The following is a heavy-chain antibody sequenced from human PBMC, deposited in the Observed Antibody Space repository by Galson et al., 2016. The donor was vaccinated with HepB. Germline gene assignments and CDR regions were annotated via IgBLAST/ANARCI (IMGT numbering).Heavy chain of an antibody. CDR1: GGSVSSTSHY. V-gene: IGHV4-61*01. CDR3: ARVPFGVVILGFDP. Sequence: ETLSLTCTVSGGSVSSTSHYWSWIRQPPGKGLEWLGYIYYTGITNYNPSLTTRVTMSVDTSKDQFSLKLTSVTASDTAVYYCARVPFGVVILGFDPWGQGTLVTVSS. D-gene: IGHD3-3*01. J-gene: IGHJ5*02. CDR2: IYYTGIT.